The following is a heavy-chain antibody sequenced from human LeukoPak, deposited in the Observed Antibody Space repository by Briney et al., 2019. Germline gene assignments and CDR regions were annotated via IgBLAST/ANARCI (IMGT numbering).Heavy chain of an antibody. CDR2: IYYSGST. V-gene: IGHV4-30-4*01. Sequence: PSQTLSLTCTVSGGSISSGDYSWSWIRQPPGKGLEWIGYIYYSGSTYYNPSLKSRVTISVDTSKNQFSLKLSSVTAADTAVYYCARAYGDYACFDYWGQGTLVTVSS. CDR1: GGSISSGDYS. D-gene: IGHD4-17*01. J-gene: IGHJ4*02. CDR3: ARAYGDYACFDY.